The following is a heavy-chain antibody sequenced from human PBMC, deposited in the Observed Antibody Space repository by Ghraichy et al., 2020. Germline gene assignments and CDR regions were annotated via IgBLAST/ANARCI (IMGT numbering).Heavy chain of an antibody. J-gene: IGHJ4*02. CDR2: IGDSGSST. CDR3: TKMLLLTRPCFDY. D-gene: IGHD5-18*01. V-gene: IGHV3-23*01. CDR1: GFTFSSSA. Sequence: GGSLRLSCAASGFTFSSSAMSWVRQAPGKGLEWVSAIGDSGSSTYYADSVKGRFTVSRDNSKNTLYLQMTSLRPEDTAIYYCTKMLLLTRPCFDYWGQGTLVTVSS.